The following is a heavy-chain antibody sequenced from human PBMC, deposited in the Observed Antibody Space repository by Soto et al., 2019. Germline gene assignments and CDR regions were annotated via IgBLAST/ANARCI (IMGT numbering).Heavy chain of an antibody. V-gene: IGHV4-59*01. CDR1: GASISRSC. CDR3: ARDQGGELLKGSGMDV. D-gene: IGHD3-10*01. CDR2: IYYSGET. J-gene: IGHJ6*02. Sequence: VQLQESGPGLVKLSETLSLPCTVSGASISRSCWSWIGLSPGKGLEWIGYIYYSGETNYNPSFKSRVTISVDRTKNQFSLKLSSVTAADTAVYYCARDQGGELLKGSGMDVWGQGTTVTVSS.